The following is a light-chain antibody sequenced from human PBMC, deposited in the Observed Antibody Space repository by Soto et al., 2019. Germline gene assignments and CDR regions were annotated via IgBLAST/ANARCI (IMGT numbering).Light chain of an antibody. CDR1: QSIGGW. V-gene: IGKV1-5*01. CDR3: QQHNDYAT. J-gene: IGKJ2*01. CDR2: DAS. Sequence: DFQMTQSPPTLSASVGDRVTLTCRASQSIGGWLAWYQQRPGKAPKLLIYDASTLASGVPSRFTGSGSETHCTLTIDNLQPDDAATYYCQQHNDYATFGQGT.